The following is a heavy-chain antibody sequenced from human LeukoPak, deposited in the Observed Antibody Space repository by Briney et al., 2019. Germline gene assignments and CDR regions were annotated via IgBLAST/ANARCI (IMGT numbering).Heavy chain of an antibody. Sequence: GESLKISCKGSAYMFANYWIGWVRQMPGKGLEWMGIIYPADSDTRYSPSFQGQVNMSVDKSTSTAFLHWSSLKVSDTAIYYCARRSSDSDYGSSMDVWGQGTTVTVSS. CDR1: AYMFANYW. J-gene: IGHJ6*02. D-gene: IGHD4-17*01. CDR3: ARRSSDSDYGSSMDV. V-gene: IGHV5-51*01. CDR2: IYPADSDT.